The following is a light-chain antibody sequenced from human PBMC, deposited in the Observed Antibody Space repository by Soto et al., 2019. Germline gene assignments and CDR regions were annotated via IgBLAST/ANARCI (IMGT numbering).Light chain of an antibody. CDR1: QSVSSSY. J-gene: IGKJ4*01. CDR3: QQDYNLPRLT. V-gene: IGKV3D-7*01. CDR2: GAS. Sequence: LAPGERVTLSCRASQSVSSSYLTWYQQKPGQAPRLLIYGASTRATSIPARFSGSGSGTDFTLTISSLQPEDFAVYYCQQDYNLPRLTFGGGTKVDIK.